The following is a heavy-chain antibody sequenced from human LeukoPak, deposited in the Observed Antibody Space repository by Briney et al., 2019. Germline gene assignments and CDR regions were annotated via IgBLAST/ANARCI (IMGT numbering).Heavy chain of an antibody. J-gene: IGHJ5*02. Sequence: ASVNVSCKASGYTFTSYDINWVRQATGQGLEWMGWMNPNSGNTGYAQKFQGRVTMTRNTSISTAYMELSSLRSEDTAVYYCARNLYSYGSFWFDPWGQGTLVTVSS. CDR3: ARNLYSYGSFWFDP. CDR1: GYTFTSYD. V-gene: IGHV1-8*02. D-gene: IGHD5-18*01. CDR2: MNPNSGNT.